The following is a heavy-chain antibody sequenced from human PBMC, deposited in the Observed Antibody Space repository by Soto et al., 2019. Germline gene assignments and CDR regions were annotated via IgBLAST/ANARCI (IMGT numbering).Heavy chain of an antibody. Sequence: SETQSHTYTVSGGYIISSNGWSWVRQPPGKGLEWIGEIYHSGSTNYNPSLKSRVTISVDKSKNQFSLKLSSVTAADTAVYYCARVGPYYALDYWGQGTLVTVSS. D-gene: IGHD3-10*01. CDR2: IYHSGST. CDR3: ARVGPYYALDY. V-gene: IGHV4-4*02. J-gene: IGHJ4*02. CDR1: GGYIISSNG.